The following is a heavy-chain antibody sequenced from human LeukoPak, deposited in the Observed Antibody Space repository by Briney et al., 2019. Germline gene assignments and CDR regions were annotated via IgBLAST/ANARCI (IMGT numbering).Heavy chain of an antibody. CDR3: ARVRDYYDSSGYYGPDAFDI. V-gene: IGHV4-31*03. D-gene: IGHD3-22*01. CDR1: GGSISSGGYY. J-gene: IGHJ3*02. Sequence: SETLSLTCTVSGGSISSGGYYWSWIRQHPGKGLEWIGYIYYSGSTYYNPSLKSRVTISVDTSKNQFSLKLSSVTAADTAVYYCARVRDYYDSSGYYGPDAFDIWGQGTMVTVSS. CDR2: IYYSGST.